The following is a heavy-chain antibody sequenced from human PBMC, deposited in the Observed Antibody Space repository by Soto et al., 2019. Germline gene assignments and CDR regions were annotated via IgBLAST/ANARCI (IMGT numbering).Heavy chain of an antibody. J-gene: IGHJ4*02. CDR1: GVAFSFYS. CDR3: AKDRGGFTSGWEFFDF. D-gene: IGHD6-19*01. Sequence: EVVLLESGGGLVQPGGSLRLSCEVSGVAFSFYSMSWVRQAPGKGLEWVASISGNGGTTYYAASGKGRFTFSRDNSKNTVYLQMNSLSGEGTAVYYCAKDRGGFTSGWEFFDFWGQGTLVTVSS. CDR2: ISGNGGTT. V-gene: IGHV3-23*01.